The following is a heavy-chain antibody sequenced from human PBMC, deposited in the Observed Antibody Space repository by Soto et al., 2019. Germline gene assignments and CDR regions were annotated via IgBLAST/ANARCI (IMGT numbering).Heavy chain of an antibody. CDR3: ARAGYCSGGTCFHGNCDY. J-gene: IGHJ4*02. CDR2: INPNGGST. V-gene: IGHV1-46*01. Sequence: QVQLVQSGAEVKRPGASVKVSCKASGYTFTTYYMNWVRQAPGQGLEWLGIINPNGGSTTYAQKFQGRVTMTRDTSTSTAYLELSSLRSEDTAVYYCARAGYCSGGTCFHGNCDYWGQGTLVTVSA. D-gene: IGHD2-15*01. CDR1: GYTFTTYY.